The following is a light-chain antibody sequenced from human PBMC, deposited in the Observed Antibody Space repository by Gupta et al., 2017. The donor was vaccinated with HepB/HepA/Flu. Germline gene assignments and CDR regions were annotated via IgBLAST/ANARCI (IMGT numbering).Light chain of an antibody. CDR3: QQRSNWRCS. Sequence: EIVLTQSPATLSLSPGERATLSCRASQSVSSYLAWYQQKPAQAPRLLIYDASNRATGIPARFSGSGSGTDFTLTISSLEPEDFAVYYCQQRSNWRCSFGQGTKLEIK. CDR2: DAS. J-gene: IGKJ2*04. CDR1: QSVSSY. V-gene: IGKV3-11*01.